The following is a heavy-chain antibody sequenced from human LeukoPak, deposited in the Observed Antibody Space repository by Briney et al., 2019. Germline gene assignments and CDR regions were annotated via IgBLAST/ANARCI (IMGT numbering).Heavy chain of an antibody. D-gene: IGHD4-17*01. CDR2: IYTSGST. J-gene: IGHJ4*02. V-gene: IGHV4-4*07. CDR3: ARGKHGDYDY. Sequence: SETLSLTCTVSGGSISSYYWSWIRQPAGKGLGWIGRIYTSGSTNYNPSLKSRVTMSVDTSKNQFSLKLSSVTAADTAVYYCARGKHGDYDYWGQGTLVTVSS. CDR1: GGSISSYY.